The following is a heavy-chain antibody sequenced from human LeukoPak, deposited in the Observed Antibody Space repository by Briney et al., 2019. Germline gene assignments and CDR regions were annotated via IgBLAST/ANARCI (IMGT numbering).Heavy chain of an antibody. CDR3: ARARGGSGSYGHFDY. Sequence: SETLSPTCTVSGASISSYYWTWIRQPAGEGLEWIGRIYSSGSTIYNPSLKSRVTMSLDTSKNQSSLRLSSVTAADTAVYYCARARGGSGSYGHFDYWGQGTLVTVSS. CDR1: GASISSYY. CDR2: IYSSGST. J-gene: IGHJ4*02. D-gene: IGHD1-26*01. V-gene: IGHV4-4*07.